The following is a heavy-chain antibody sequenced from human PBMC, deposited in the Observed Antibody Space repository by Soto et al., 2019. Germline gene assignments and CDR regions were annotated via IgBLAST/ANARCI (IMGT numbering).Heavy chain of an antibody. V-gene: IGHV3-30*18. Sequence: QVQLVESGGGVVQPGRSLRLSCAASGFTFSSYSMHWVRQAPGKGLEWVALISYDGSIKYYADSVKGRFTISRDNSKNTLYLQMNSLRAEDTAVYYCAKDNRGAIDYWGEGTLVTVSS. CDR3: AKDNRGAIDY. CDR2: ISYDGSIK. CDR1: GFTFSSYS. J-gene: IGHJ4*02. D-gene: IGHD3-16*01.